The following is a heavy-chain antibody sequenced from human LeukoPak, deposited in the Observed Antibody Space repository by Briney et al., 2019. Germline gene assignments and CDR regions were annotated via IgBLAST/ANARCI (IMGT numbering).Heavy chain of an antibody. CDR1: GFTFSTYW. D-gene: IGHD3-22*01. J-gene: IGHJ4*02. V-gene: IGHV3-74*01. Sequence: GGSLRLSCAASGFTFSTYWMHWVRQAPGRGLVWVSRINSDGSSTYYADSVKGRFTISRDNSINTLYLQMNSLRAEDTAVYYCTRTFYLDSSSYFYFWGLGTLVTVSS. CDR3: TRTFYLDSSSYFYF. CDR2: INSDGSST.